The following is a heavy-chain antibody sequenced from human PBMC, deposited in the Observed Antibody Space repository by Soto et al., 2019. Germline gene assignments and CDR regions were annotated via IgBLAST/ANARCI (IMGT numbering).Heavy chain of an antibody. V-gene: IGHV1-69*01. CDR1: GGTFSSYA. J-gene: IGHJ6*02. CDR2: IIPIFGTA. D-gene: IGHD6-19*01. Sequence: QVQLVQSGAEVKKPGSSVKVSCKASGGTFSSYAISWVRQAPGQGLEWMGGIIPIFGTANYAQKFQGRVTITADESTSTAYMELSSLRSEDSAVYYCARDKMAIIAVAGQYYYYYGMDVWGQGTTVTVSS. CDR3: ARDKMAIIAVAGQYYYYYGMDV.